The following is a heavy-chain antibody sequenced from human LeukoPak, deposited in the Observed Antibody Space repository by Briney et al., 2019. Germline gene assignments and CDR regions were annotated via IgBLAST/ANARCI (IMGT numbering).Heavy chain of an antibody. CDR2: ISGSGGST. D-gene: IGHD2-2*01. CDR3: ARRSTSTRHFNY. J-gene: IGHJ4*02. Sequence: GGALRLSCAASGFTFSSYAMCWVRQAPGGGLEWVSAISGSGGSTYYADSVKGRFTISRDNSKNTLYMQMNSLRAEDTAVYYCARRSTSTRHFNYWGQGTLVTVSS. CDR1: GFTFSSYA. V-gene: IGHV3-23*01.